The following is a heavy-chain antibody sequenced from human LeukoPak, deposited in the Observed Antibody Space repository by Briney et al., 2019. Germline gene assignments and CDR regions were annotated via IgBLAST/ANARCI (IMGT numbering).Heavy chain of an antibody. Sequence: PGGSLRLSCAASGFTFDDYAMHWVRQAPGKGPEWVSLISGDGGSTYYADSVKGRFTISRDNSKNSLYLQMNSLRTEDTALYYCAKDIYYYDSSGYSYFDYWGQGTLVTVSS. CDR1: GFTFDDYA. D-gene: IGHD3-22*01. CDR2: ISGDGGST. CDR3: AKDIYYYDSSGYSYFDY. J-gene: IGHJ4*02. V-gene: IGHV3-43*02.